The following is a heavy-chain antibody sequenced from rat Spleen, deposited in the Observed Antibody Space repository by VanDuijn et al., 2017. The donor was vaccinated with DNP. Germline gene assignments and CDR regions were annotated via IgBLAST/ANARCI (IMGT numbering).Heavy chain of an antibody. Sequence: EVKLVESGGGLVQPGRSLKLSCAASGFNFNVYWMGWVRQAPGKGLEWIGEINKDSSTIKYTPSLKDKFTISRDNAQNTLYLQMSKLGSEDTAIYYCTKGPNYGGWSDYFDYWGQGVMVTVSS. J-gene: IGHJ2*01. V-gene: IGHV4-2*01. CDR2: INKDSSTI. CDR3: TKGPNYGGWSDYFDY. CDR1: GFNFNVYW. D-gene: IGHD1-11*01.